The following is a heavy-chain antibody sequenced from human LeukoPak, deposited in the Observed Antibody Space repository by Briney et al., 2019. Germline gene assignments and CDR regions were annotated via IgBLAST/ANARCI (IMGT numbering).Heavy chain of an antibody. J-gene: IGHJ5*02. CDR3: ATDLRLVPAAMSVWFDP. CDR1: GGSISSYY. CDR2: IYYSGST. Sequence: PSETLSLTCTVSGGSISSYYWSWIRQPPGKGLEWIGYIYYSGSTNYNPSLKSRVTISVDTSKNQFSLKLSSVTAADTAVYYCATDLRLVPAAMSVWFDPWGQGTLVTVSS. V-gene: IGHV4-59*01. D-gene: IGHD2-2*01.